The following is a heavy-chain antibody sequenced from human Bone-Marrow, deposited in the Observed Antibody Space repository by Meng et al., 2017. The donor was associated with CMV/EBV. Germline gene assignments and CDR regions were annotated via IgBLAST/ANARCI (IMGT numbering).Heavy chain of an antibody. CDR1: GFTFSSYA. CDR2: IYSGGSST. J-gene: IGHJ2*01. V-gene: IGHV3-23*03. D-gene: IGHD6-6*01. CDR3: AKVPAARRLWYFDL. Sequence: GESLKISCAASGFTFSSYAMSWVRQAPGKGLEWVSVIYSGGSSTYYADSVKGRFTISRDNSKNTLYLQMNSLRAEDTAVYYCAKVPAARRLWYFDLWGRGHLVTVSS.